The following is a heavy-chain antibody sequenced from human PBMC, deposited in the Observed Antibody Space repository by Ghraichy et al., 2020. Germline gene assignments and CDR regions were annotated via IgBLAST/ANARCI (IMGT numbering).Heavy chain of an antibody. Sequence: GESLNISCAASGFTFSNAWMSWVRQAPGKELEWVGRIKSKTDGGTTDYAAPVKGRFTISRDDSKNTLYLQMNSLKTEDTAVYYCTTDSLLWFGELDSFDYWGQGTLVTVSS. CDR1: GFTFSNAW. D-gene: IGHD3-10*01. J-gene: IGHJ4*02. V-gene: IGHV3-15*01. CDR3: TTDSLLWFGELDSFDY. CDR2: IKSKTDGGTT.